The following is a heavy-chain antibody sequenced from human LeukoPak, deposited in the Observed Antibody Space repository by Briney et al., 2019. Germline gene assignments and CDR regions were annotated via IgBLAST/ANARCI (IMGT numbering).Heavy chain of an antibody. D-gene: IGHD5-18*01. CDR3: ARGAYSYAQDF. CDR1: GYTFTHYY. V-gene: IGHV1-46*01. J-gene: IGHJ4*02. Sequence: ASVKVSCKTSGYTFTHYYIHWMRQAPGQGLEWMGIINPSGGSTNYAQTFQGRLSMTRDTSTSPVYMELSSLRSEDTAVYYCARGAYSYAQDFWGQGTLVTVSS. CDR2: INPSGGST.